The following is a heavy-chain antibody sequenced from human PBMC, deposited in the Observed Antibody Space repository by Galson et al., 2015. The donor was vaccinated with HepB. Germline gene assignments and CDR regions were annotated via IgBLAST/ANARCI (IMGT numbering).Heavy chain of an antibody. D-gene: IGHD3-10*01. CDR1: GFTFDNYA. CDR3: VQGGAGVYWYFDL. Sequence: SLRLSCAASGFTFDNYAMHWVRQAPGKGLEWVSGISWNSGSVGYTESVKGRFTISRDNAKNSLYLQMDRLRTEDTALYYCVQGGAGVYWYFDLWGRGTLVTVSS. CDR2: ISWNSGSV. J-gene: IGHJ2*01. V-gene: IGHV3-9*01.